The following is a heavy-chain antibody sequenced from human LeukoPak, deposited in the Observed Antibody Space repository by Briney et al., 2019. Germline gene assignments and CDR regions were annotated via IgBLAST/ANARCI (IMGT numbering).Heavy chain of an antibody. CDR3: ARAGGTTYYFDY. D-gene: IGHD2/OR15-2a*01. V-gene: IGHV4-30-4*08. J-gene: IGHJ4*02. Sequence: SQTLSLTXTVSGGSISSGDYYWSWIRQPPGKGLEWIGYIYYSGSTYYNPSLKSRVTISVDTSKNQFSLKLSSVTAADTAVYYCARAGGTTYYFDYWGQGTLVTVSS. CDR1: GGSISSGDYY. CDR2: IYYSGST.